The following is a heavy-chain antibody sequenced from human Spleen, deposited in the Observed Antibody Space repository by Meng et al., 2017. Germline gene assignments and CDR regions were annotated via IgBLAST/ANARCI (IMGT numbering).Heavy chain of an antibody. J-gene: IGHJ4*02. Sequence: GGSLRLSCAVSGFTVSNDYRNWIRQAPGQGLELVSYSSSSGSTIFYADPVKGRFTISRDIAENSLYLQMNSLRDEDTAVYYCARRDKGYSNYYFDYWGQGMLVTVSS. CDR3: ARRDKGYSNYYFDY. V-gene: IGHV3-11*04. CDR2: SSSSGSTI. D-gene: IGHD4-11*01. CDR1: GFTVSNDY.